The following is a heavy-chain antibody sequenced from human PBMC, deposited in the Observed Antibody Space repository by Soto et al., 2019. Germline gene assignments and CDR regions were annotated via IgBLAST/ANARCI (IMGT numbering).Heavy chain of an antibody. CDR3: ARDLGAGRDYYYYYGMDV. CDR2: IWYDGSNK. D-gene: IGHD3-16*01. J-gene: IGHJ6*02. CDR1: GFTFSSYG. Sequence: ESGGGVVQPGRSLRLSCAASGFTFSSYGMHWVRQAPGKGLEWVAVIWYDGSNKYYADSVKGRFSISRDNSKNTLYLQMNSLRVEDTAVYYCARDLGAGRDYYYYYGMDVWGQGTTVTVSS. V-gene: IGHV3-33*01.